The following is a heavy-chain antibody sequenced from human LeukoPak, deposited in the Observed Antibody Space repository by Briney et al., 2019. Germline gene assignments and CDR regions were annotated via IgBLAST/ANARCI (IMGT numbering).Heavy chain of an antibody. V-gene: IGHV3-53*01. CDR2: LYSGGSA. Sequence: PGGSLRLSCAASGFTVSSNYMSWVRQASEKGLEWVSILYSGGSAYYADFVKGRFTISRDNSKNTLYLQMNSLRVEDTAVYYCARTTVESGRYDAFDIWGQGTLVSVSS. J-gene: IGHJ3*02. D-gene: IGHD4-23*01. CDR1: GFTVSSNY. CDR3: ARTTVESGRYDAFDI.